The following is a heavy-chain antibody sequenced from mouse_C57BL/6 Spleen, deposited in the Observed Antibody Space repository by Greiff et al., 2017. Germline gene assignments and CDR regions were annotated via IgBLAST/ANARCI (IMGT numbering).Heavy chain of an antibody. Sequence: VKLMESGAELMKPGASVKLSCKATGYTFTGYWIEWVKQRPGHGLEWIGEILPGSGSTNYNEKFKGKATFTADTSSNTAYMQRSSLTTEDSAIYYCVFHSSGYVGAMDYWGQGTSVTVSS. D-gene: IGHD3-2*02. V-gene: IGHV1-9*01. J-gene: IGHJ4*01. CDR2: ILPGSGST. CDR1: GYTFTGYW. CDR3: VFHSSGYVGAMDY.